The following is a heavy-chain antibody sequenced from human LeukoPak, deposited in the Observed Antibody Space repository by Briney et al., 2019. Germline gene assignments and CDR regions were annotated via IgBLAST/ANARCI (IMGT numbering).Heavy chain of an antibody. CDR1: GFTVSVNY. J-gene: IGHJ3*02. Sequence: GGSLRLSCAASGFTVSVNYMTWVRQAPGKGLEWVSSIYNTGATHYAESVKGRFTISRDNSKNTLFLQMNSLRAEDMAVYYCARIEWERLGRAFDIWGQGTMVTVSS. CDR3: ARIEWERLGRAFDI. CDR2: IYNTGAT. V-gene: IGHV3-53*01. D-gene: IGHD1-1*01.